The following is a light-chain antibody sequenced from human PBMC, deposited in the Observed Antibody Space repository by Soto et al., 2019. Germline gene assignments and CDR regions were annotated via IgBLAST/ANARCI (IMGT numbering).Light chain of an antibody. Sequence: QSVLTQPPSASGTPGQRVTISCSGSSSNIGGNIVNWYQQLPGTAPKLLIFGNDQRPAWVHDRFSGSKSGTSASLAISGLQSEDEANYYCAAWDDSLNGVVFGGGTKVTVL. V-gene: IGLV1-44*01. CDR3: AAWDDSLNGVV. J-gene: IGLJ2*01. CDR2: GND. CDR1: SSNIGGNI.